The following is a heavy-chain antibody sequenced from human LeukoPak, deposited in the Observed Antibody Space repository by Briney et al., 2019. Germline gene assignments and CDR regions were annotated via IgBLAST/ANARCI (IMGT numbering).Heavy chain of an antibody. CDR1: GYTFTGYY. CDR2: INPNSGGT. V-gene: IGHV1-2*04. Sequence: ASVKVSCKSSGYTFTGYYMHWVRQAPGQGLEWMGWINPNSGGTNYEQKFQGWVTMTRDTSISTAYMELSRLRSDDTAVYYCATASSLEQQRAPNWYFDYWGQGTLVTVSS. CDR3: ATASSLEQQRAPNWYFDY. D-gene: IGHD6-13*01. J-gene: IGHJ4*02.